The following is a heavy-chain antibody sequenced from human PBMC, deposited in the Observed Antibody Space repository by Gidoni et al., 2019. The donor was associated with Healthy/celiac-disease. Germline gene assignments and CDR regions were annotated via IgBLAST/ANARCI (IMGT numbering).Heavy chain of an antibody. V-gene: IGHV5-51*01. CDR1: GYSFTNYW. CDR3: GRRLWVELQASGIDY. D-gene: IGHD1-26*01. CDR2: IYPGDSDT. Sequence: EAQLLQSGAEVTKLGEPVKISGKGSGYSFTNYWICWVRQMPGKGLEWMGIIYPGDSDTRYSPSFQGQVTISADKAISTDYLEWSSLKASDTAMDYCGRRLWVELQASGIDYWGQGTLVTVSS. J-gene: IGHJ4*02.